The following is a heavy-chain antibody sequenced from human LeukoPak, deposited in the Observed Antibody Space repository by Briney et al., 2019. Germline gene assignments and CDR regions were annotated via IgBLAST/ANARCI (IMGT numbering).Heavy chain of an antibody. CDR2: IYTSGST. Sequence: SETLSLTCTVSGGSISSGSYYWSWIRQPAGKGLEWIGRIYTSGSTNYNPSLKSRVTISVDTSKNQFSLKLSSVTAADTAVYYCARDTMRYYDSSGYNYWGQGTLVTVSS. D-gene: IGHD3-22*01. CDR3: ARDTMRYYDSSGYNY. J-gene: IGHJ4*02. CDR1: GGSISSGSYY. V-gene: IGHV4-61*02.